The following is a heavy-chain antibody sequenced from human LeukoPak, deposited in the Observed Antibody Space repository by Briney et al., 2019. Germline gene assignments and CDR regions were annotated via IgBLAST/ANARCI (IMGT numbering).Heavy chain of an antibody. J-gene: IGHJ2*01. D-gene: IGHD6-19*01. CDR2: ISSSSSYI. V-gene: IGHV3-21*01. CDR3: ARDMEQWLVQNWYFDL. Sequence: PGGSLRLSCAASGFTFSSYSMNWVRQAPGKGLEWVSSISSSSSYINYADSVKGRFTISRDNAKNSLYLQMNSLRAEDTAVYYCARDMEQWLVQNWYFDLWGRGTLVTVSS. CDR1: GFTFSSYS.